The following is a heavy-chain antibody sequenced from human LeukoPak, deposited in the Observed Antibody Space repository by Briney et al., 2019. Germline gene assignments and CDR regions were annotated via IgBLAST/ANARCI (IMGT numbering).Heavy chain of an antibody. Sequence: SETLSLTCTVSGGSISSGSYYWSWIRQPAGKGLEWIGRIYTSGSTNYNPSLRSRVTISVDTSKNQFSLKLSSVTAADTAVYYCARVTTGGYYNCWGQGTLVTVSS. D-gene: IGHD3-22*01. CDR2: IYTSGST. J-gene: IGHJ4*02. CDR1: GGSISSGSYY. V-gene: IGHV4-61*02. CDR3: ARVTTGGYYNC.